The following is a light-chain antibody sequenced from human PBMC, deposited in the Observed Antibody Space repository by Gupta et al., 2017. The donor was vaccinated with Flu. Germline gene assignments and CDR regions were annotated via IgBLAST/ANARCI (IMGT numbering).Light chain of an antibody. CDR2: KDN. CDR3: QSVDSGRKSWV. J-gene: IGLJ3*02. V-gene: IGLV1-40*03. Sequence: STTGASHVVYWYHQQPGQAPKLLIHKDNGRPSGIPERFSGSSSGASATLAITGLQAEDEGDYYCQSVDSGRKSWVFGGGTRLTVL. CDR1: STTGASHV.